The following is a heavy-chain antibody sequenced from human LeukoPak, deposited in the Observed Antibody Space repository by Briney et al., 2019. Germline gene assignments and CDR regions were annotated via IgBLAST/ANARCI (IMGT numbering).Heavy chain of an antibody. D-gene: IGHD2-15*01. Sequence: HPGGSLRLSCAASGFTFSSYAMHWVRQAPGKGLEWVAVISYDGSNKKYADSVKGRFTISRDNSQKTLYLQMNSLRAEDTAVYYCAKDLRHCSGGSCYSISTDAFDIWGQGTMVTVSS. CDR3: AKDLRHCSGGSCYSISTDAFDI. J-gene: IGHJ3*02. CDR2: ISYDGSNK. CDR1: GFTFSSYA. V-gene: IGHV3-30*04.